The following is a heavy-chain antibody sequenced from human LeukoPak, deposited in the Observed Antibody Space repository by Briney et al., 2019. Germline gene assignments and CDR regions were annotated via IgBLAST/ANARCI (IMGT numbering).Heavy chain of an antibody. D-gene: IGHD6-19*01. CDR2: ISSSSSYI. J-gene: IGHJ4*02. Sequence: GGSLRLSCAASGFTLSSYSMNWVRQAPGKGLEWVSSISSSSSYIYYADSVKGRFTISRDNAKNSLYLQMNSLRAEDTAVYYCARERAVAGYVNYWGQGTLDTVSS. CDR1: GFTLSSYS. V-gene: IGHV3-21*01. CDR3: ARERAVAGYVNY.